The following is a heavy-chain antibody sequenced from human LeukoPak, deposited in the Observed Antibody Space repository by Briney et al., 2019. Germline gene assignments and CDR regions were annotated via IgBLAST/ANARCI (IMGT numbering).Heavy chain of an antibody. J-gene: IGHJ4*02. CDR2: TSYSGST. CDR1: GGSISSSY. D-gene: IGHD3-3*01. CDR3: ARSPSTIGWNWGYYFDY. Sequence: SETLSLTCTVSGGSISSSYWGWIRQPPGKGLEWIGYTSYSGSTDYNPSLKSRVTMSADPSKTLFFLRLSSVTAADTAVYYCARSPSTIGWNWGYYFDYWGQGSLVTVSS. V-gene: IGHV4-59*12.